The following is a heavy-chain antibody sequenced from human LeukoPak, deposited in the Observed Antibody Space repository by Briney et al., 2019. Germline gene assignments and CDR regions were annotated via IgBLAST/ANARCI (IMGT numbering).Heavy chain of an antibody. Sequence: PSETLSLTCTVSGGSISSYYWSWIRQPAGKGLEWIGRIYTSGSTNYNPSLKSRVTMSVDTSTNKFSLKLSSVTAADTAVYYCARGDDSSGYYGSFDYWGQGTLVTVSS. CDR1: GGSISSYY. D-gene: IGHD3-22*01. CDR3: ARGDDSSGYYGSFDY. V-gene: IGHV4-4*07. J-gene: IGHJ4*02. CDR2: IYTSGST.